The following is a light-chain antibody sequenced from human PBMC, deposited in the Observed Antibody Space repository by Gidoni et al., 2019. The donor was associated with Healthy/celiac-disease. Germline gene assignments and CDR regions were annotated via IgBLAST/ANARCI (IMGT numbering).Light chain of an antibody. J-gene: IGKJ4*01. CDR1: QSISSY. V-gene: IGKV1-39*01. Sequence: DIQMTQSPSSLSASVGDRVTITCRASQSISSYLNWYQQKPGKAPKLLIYAASSLQSGVPSRFSGSVSGTDFTLTISSLQPEDFATYYCQQSYSTLPTVGGGTKVEIK. CDR3: QQSYSTLPT. CDR2: AAS.